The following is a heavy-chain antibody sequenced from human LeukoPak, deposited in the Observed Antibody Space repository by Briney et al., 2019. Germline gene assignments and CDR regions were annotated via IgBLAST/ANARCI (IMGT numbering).Heavy chain of an antibody. D-gene: IGHD6-13*01. CDR1: GYTFTSYG. J-gene: IGHJ4*02. V-gene: IGHV1-18*04. Sequence: ASVKVSCKASGYTFTSYGISWVRQAPGQGLEWMGWISAYNGNKNYAQKLQGRVTMTTDTSTSTAYMELRSLRSDDTAVYYCARGAGYSSSWYPPGVDYWGQGTLVTVSS. CDR3: ARGAGYSSSWYPPGVDY. CDR2: ISAYNGNK.